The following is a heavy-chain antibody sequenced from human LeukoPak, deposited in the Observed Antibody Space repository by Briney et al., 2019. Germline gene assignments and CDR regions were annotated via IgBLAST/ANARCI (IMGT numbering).Heavy chain of an antibody. CDR1: GYTFTGYY. V-gene: IGHV1-2*02. CDR2: SNPNSGGT. Sequence: AASVKVSCKASGYTFTGYYMHWVRQAPGQGLEWMGWSNPNSGGTNYAQKFQGRVTMTRDTSISTAYMELSRLRSDDTAVYYCARKPLEDYYDSSGYYSHFDYWGQGTLVTVSS. J-gene: IGHJ4*02. CDR3: ARKPLEDYYDSSGYYSHFDY. D-gene: IGHD3-22*01.